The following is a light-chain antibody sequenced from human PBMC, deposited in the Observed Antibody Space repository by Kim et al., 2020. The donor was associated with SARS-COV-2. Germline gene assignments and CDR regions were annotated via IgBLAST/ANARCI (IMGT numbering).Light chain of an antibody. J-gene: IGLJ3*02. Sequence: RPTHTITSTGNSNMVGNQGAAGLQQHQGHPPKRQSYRNNNRPSGISERFSASRSGNTAALTITGLQPEDEADYYCSALDSSLSARVFGGGTQLTVL. CDR3: SALDSSLSARV. V-gene: IGLV10-54*02. CDR1: SNMVGNQG. CDR2: RNN.